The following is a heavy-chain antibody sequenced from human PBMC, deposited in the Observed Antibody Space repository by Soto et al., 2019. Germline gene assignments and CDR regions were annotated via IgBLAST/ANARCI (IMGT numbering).Heavy chain of an antibody. CDR2: IDHSGST. V-gene: IGHV4-31*03. J-gene: IGHJ4*02. D-gene: IGHD2-15*01. CDR1: GGSISSGGYY. CDR3: AKDDVAVVPPRPAY. Sequence: PSETLSLTCTVSGGSISSGGYYWSWVRQYPAKGLEWIGKIDHSGSTHHNPSLRGRPTISVDTSKNQFSLKLSSVTAADTAVYYCAKDDVAVVPPRPAYWGRGTQVTVSS.